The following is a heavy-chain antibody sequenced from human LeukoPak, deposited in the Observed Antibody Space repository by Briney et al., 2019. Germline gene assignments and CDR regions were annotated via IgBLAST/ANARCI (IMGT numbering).Heavy chain of an antibody. CDR3: ARVISGSRPFDY. Sequence: ASVKVSCKVSGYTLTELSMHWVRQAPGQGLEWMGWINPNSGGTNYAQKFQGRVTMTRDTSISTAYMELSRLRSDDTAVYYCARVISGSRPFDYWGQGTLVTVSS. J-gene: IGHJ4*02. CDR1: GYTLTELS. V-gene: IGHV1-2*02. D-gene: IGHD3-10*01. CDR2: INPNSGGT.